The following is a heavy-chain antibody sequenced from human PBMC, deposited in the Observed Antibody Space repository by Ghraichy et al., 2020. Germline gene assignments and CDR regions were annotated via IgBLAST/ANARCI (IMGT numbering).Heavy chain of an antibody. CDR2: VWYDASNK. J-gene: IGHJ4*02. V-gene: IGHV3-33*01. CDR3: ARSYYYDSSHTPDY. Sequence: GSLRLSCAASGFTFSSYGMHWVRQAPGKGLEWVAVVWYDASNKYYADSVKGRFTISRDNSKNTLYLQMNSLRAEDTAVYYCARSYYYDSSHTPDYWGQGTLVTVSS. CDR1: GFTFSSYG. D-gene: IGHD3-22*01.